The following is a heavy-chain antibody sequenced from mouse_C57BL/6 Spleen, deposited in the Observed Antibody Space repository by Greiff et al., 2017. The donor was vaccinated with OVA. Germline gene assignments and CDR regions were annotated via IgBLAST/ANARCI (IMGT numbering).Heavy chain of an antibody. J-gene: IGHJ2*01. V-gene: IGHV3-6*01. CDR3: ARECYGYDDYFDY. CDR2: ISYDGSN. Sequence: ESGPGLVKPSQSLSLTCSVTGYSITSGYYWNWIRQFPGNKLEWMGYISYDGSNNYNPSLKNRISITRDTSKNQFFLKLNSVTTEDTATYYCARECYGYDDYFDYWGQGTTLTVSS. D-gene: IGHD2-2*01. CDR1: GYSITSGYY.